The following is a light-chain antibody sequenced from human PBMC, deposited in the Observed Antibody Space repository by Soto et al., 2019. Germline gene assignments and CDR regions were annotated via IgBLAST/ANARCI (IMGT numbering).Light chain of an antibody. V-gene: IGLV2-14*03. CDR3: SSYTSSSTVV. Sequence: QSVLTQPASVSGSLGQSITISCTGTSSDVGYNSVSWYQQHPGKAPKLMIYDVSNRPSGVSNRFSGSKSGNTASLTISGLQAEDEADYYCSSYTSSSTVVFGGGTQLTVL. CDR1: SSDVGYNS. J-gene: IGLJ2*01. CDR2: DVS.